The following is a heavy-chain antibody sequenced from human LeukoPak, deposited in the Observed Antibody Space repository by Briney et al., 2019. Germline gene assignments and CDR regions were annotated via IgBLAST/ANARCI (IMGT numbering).Heavy chain of an antibody. J-gene: IGHJ6*02. CDR1: GFTFSSYG. V-gene: IGHV3-30*18. Sequence: PGRSLRLSCAASGFTFSSYGMHWVRQAPGKGLEWVEVISYDGSNKYYADSVKGRFTISRDDSKNTLYLQMNSLRAEDTAVYYCAKNLGDGYNLDYYYGMDVWGQGTTVTVSS. CDR3: AKNLGDGYNLDYYYGMDV. CDR2: ISYDGSNK. D-gene: IGHD5-24*01.